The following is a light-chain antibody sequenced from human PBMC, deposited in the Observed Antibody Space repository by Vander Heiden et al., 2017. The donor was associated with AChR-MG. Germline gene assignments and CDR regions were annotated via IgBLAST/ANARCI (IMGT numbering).Light chain of an antibody. J-gene: IGKJ2*01. CDR1: QSISSW. CDR3: QQDNSYPYT. Sequence: DIQMNQSPSTLSASVGDQVTITCRASQSISSWLGWYQQKPGKAPKLLIYKASSLESGVPSRFSGSGSGTEFTLTISSRQPDDFATYYCQQDNSYPYTFGQGTKLEIK. V-gene: IGKV1-5*03. CDR2: KAS.